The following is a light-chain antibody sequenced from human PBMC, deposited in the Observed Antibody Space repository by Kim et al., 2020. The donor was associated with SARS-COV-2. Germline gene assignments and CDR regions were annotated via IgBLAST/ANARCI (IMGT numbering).Light chain of an antibody. V-gene: IGKV1-27*01. CDR2: AAS. CDR3: QKYNSAPWT. J-gene: IGKJ1*01. CDR1: QGVTNS. Sequence: VSVGDRVTITCRASQGVTNSLAWYQQKPGRVPQLLIYAASALQSGVPSRFSGSGSGTDFTLTISSMQPEDVATDYCQKYNSAPWTFGQGTKVDIK.